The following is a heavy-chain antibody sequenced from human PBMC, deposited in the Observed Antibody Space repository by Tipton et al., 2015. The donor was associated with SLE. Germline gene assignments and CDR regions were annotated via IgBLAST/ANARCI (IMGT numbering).Heavy chain of an antibody. CDR2: ITASGSNT. CDR3: LRDFMGY. CDR1: GFTFSNYA. J-gene: IGHJ4*02. V-gene: IGHV3-23*01. Sequence: SLRLSCVGSGFTFSNYAMTWVRQPPGKGLEWVSAITASGSNTYYADSVKGRFTISRDNSKNTLYLQMNSLRAEDTAVYYCLRDFMGYWGQGTLVTVSS. D-gene: IGHD3-10*01.